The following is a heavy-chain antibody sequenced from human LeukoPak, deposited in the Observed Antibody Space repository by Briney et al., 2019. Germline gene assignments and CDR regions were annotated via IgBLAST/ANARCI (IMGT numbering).Heavy chain of an antibody. J-gene: IGHJ4*02. CDR3: ARTSSSGWYDFDY. CDR1: GYSISNGYY. D-gene: IGHD6-19*01. V-gene: IGHV4-38-2*02. Sequence: SETLSLTCTVSGYSISNGYYWGWIRPPPGKGLEWVGSIYHRGSTYYNPSLRSRVTISLDRSKKKFSLKLTSVTAADTAVYYCARTSSSGWYDFDYWGQGTLVTVSS. CDR2: IYHRGST.